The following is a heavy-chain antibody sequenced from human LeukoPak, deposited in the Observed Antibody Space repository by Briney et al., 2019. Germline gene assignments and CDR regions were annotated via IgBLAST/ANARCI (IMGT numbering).Heavy chain of an antibody. CDR3: ARGPARRYNWFDP. CDR1: GYTFTSCA. Sequence: GASVKASCKASGYTFTSCAMNWVRQAPGQGLEWMGWINTNTGNPTYAQGFTGRFVFSLDTSVSTAYLQISSLKAEDTAVYYCARGPARRYNWFDPWGQGTLVTVSS. CDR2: INTNTGNP. D-gene: IGHD6-6*01. J-gene: IGHJ5*02. V-gene: IGHV7-4-1*02.